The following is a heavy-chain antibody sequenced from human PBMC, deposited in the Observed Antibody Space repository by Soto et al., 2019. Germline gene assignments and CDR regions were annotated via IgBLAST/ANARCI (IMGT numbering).Heavy chain of an antibody. J-gene: IGHJ4*02. D-gene: IGHD3-22*01. V-gene: IGHV1-69*02. CDR2: IIPILGIA. Sequence: QVQLVQSGAEVKKPGSSVKVSCKASGGTFSSYTISWVRQAPGQGLEWMGRIIPILGIANYAQKFQGRVTITADKSTSTAYKERSSVTSENTAVYYCARMEAGDGGGYHTGGYWGQRTLVTVSS. CDR3: ARMEAGDGGGYHTGGY. CDR1: GGTFSSYT.